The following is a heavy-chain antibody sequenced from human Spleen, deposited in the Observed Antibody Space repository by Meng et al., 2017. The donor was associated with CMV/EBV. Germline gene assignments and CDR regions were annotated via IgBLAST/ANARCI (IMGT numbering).Heavy chain of an antibody. V-gene: IGHV3-21*01. CDR2: VSSGSTYI. D-gene: IGHD1-26*01. CDR3: ARDDHVGGHDY. J-gene: IGHJ4*02. CDR1: EFTFSNYA. Sequence: GESLKISCEASEFTFSNYAMSWVRRAPGKGLEWVSSVSSGSTYIYYADSMKGRFTISRDNAKNSLYLQMNSLRAEDTAMYYCARDDHVGGHDYWGQGTLVTVSS.